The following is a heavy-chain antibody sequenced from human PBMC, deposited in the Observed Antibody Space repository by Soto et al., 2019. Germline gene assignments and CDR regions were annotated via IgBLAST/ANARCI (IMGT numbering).Heavy chain of an antibody. Sequence: LSLTCTVSGGSISSHYWSWIRQPPGQGLEWIGYIYYSGSTNYNPSLKSRVTISVDTSASTVYMEVSSLRSEDTAAYYCARGGGSSSWYFFECWGQGTLVTVSS. J-gene: IGHJ4*02. V-gene: IGHV4-59*11. D-gene: IGHD6-6*01. CDR3: ARGGGSSSWYFFEC. CDR2: IYYSGST. CDR1: GGSISSHY.